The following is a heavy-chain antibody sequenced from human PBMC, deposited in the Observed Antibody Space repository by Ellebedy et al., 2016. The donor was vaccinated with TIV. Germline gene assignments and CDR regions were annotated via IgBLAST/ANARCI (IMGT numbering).Heavy chain of an antibody. D-gene: IGHD1-1*01. CDR3: AKDLAAGTTLRLDY. CDR2: MNHDGSTK. CDR1: GITFSRYW. V-gene: IGHV3-7*03. J-gene: IGHJ4*02. Sequence: GESLKISCAASGITFSRYWMAWVRQTPGKGLEWVANMNHDGSTKYYADSVRGRFTISRDNAKDSLYLQMNSLRAEDTAVYYCAKDLAAGTTLRLDYWGQGTLVTVSS.